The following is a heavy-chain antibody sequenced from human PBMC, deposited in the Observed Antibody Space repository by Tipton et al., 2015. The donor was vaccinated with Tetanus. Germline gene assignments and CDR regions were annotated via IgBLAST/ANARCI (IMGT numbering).Heavy chain of an antibody. CDR2: IIPIFGTA. D-gene: IGHD2-2*03. V-gene: IGHV1-69*01. Sequence: QLVQSGAEVKKPGSSVKVSCKASGGTFSSYAISCVRQAPGQGLEWMGGIIPIFGTANYAQKFQGRVTITADESTSTAYMELSSLRSEDTAVYYRARSGYCSSTSCYLTTYGMDVWGQGTTVTVSS. CDR3: ARSGYCSSTSCYLTTYGMDV. J-gene: IGHJ6*02. CDR1: GGTFSSYA.